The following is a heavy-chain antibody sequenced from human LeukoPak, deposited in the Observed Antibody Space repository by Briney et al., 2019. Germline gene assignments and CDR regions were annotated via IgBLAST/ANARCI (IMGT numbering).Heavy chain of an antibody. CDR3: ARVPPRRYYYDSSGYYDLVY. V-gene: IGHV1-2*02. J-gene: IGHJ4*02. D-gene: IGHD3-22*01. CDR2: INPNSGGT. Sequence: ASVKVSCKASGYTFTGYYMHWVRQAPGQGLEWMGWINPNSGGTNYAQKLQGRVTMTTDTSTSTAYMELRSLRSDDTAVYYCARVPPRRYYYDSSGYYDLVYWGQGTLVTVSS. CDR1: GYTFTGYY.